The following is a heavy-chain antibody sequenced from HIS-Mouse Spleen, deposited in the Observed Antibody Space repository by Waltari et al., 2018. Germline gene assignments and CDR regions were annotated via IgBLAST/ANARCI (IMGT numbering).Heavy chain of an antibody. Sequence: QVQLVQSGAEVKKPGASVKVSCKASGYTFTGYYMHWVRQAPGQGLEWRGWINPNRGGTNYAKKFQGRVTMTRDTSISTAYMELSRLRSDDTAVYYCAEVDGTTHAFDIWGQGTMVTVSS. CDR1: GYTFTGYY. J-gene: IGHJ3*02. CDR2: INPNRGGT. CDR3: AEVDGTTHAFDI. V-gene: IGHV1-2*02. D-gene: IGHD1-26*01.